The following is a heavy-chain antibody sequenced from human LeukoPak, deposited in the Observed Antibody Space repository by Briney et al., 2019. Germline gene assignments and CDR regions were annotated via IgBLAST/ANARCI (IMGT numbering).Heavy chain of an antibody. CDR3: AREAIQLWPNYYYYMDV. CDR1: GYTFTGYY. J-gene: IGHJ6*03. D-gene: IGHD5-18*01. V-gene: IGHV1-2*02. Sequence: ASVKVSCKASGYTFTGYYMHWVRQAPGQGLEWMGWINPNSGGTNYAQKFQGRVTMTRDTSISTAYMELSRLRSDDTAVYYCAREAIQLWPNYYYYMDVWGKGTTVTISS. CDR2: INPNSGGT.